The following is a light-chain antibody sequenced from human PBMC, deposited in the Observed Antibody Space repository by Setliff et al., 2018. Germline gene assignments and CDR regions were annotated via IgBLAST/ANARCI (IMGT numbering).Light chain of an antibody. CDR3: CSYAGSYV. CDR1: SSDVGGYNY. J-gene: IGLJ1*01. V-gene: IGLV2-14*01. Sequence: QSALTQPASVSGSPGQSITISCTGTSSDVGGYNYVSWYQQHPGKAPKLMIYEVSDRPSGVSNRFSGSRSGNTASLTISGLQAEDEADYYCCSYAGSYVFGPGTKVTVL. CDR2: EVS.